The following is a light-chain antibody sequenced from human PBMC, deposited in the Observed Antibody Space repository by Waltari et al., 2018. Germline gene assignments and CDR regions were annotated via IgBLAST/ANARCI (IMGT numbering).Light chain of an antibody. J-gene: IGLJ3*02. CDR1: SSNIGAGYD. CDR2: GNS. Sequence: QSVLTQPPSVSGAPGQRVTISCTGSSSNIGAGYDVHWYQQLPGTAPKLLIYGNSNRPSVGPDRFSGSKSGTSASLAITGLQAEDEADYYCQSYDSSLSGSGVFGGGTKLTVL. V-gene: IGLV1-40*01. CDR3: QSYDSSLSGSGV.